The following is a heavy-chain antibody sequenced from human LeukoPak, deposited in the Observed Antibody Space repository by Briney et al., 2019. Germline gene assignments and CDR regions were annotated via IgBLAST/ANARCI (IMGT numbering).Heavy chain of an antibody. V-gene: IGHV3-23*01. D-gene: IGHD3-10*01. Sequence: PGGSLRLSCAASGFTFSDYWMSWVRQAPGKGLDWVSTSTSGGGTYYADSVKGRFTIYRDNSKNTLYLQMNSLRAEDTAVYFCAKEVRGFSFDYRGQGTLVSVSS. J-gene: IGHJ4*02. CDR1: GFTFSDYW. CDR3: AKEVRGFSFDY. CDR2: STSGGGT.